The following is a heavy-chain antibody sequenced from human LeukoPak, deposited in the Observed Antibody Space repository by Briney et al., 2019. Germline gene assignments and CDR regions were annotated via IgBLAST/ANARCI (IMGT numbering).Heavy chain of an antibody. V-gene: IGHV3-48*03. CDR2: ISSRSSTI. D-gene: IGHD5-12*01. CDR3: ARGTGYSGYDLLDY. J-gene: IGHJ4*02. CDR1: GFTFSGYE. Sequence: GGSLSLSCAASGFTFSGYEMDWVRQAPGQGLEWVSSISSRSSTIYYTDSVKGRFTISRDNAKNLVYLQMNSLRAEDTAVYYCARGTGYSGYDLLDYWGQGTLVTVSS.